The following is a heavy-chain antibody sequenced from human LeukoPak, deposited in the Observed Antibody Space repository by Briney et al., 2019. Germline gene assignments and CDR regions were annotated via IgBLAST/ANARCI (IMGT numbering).Heavy chain of an antibody. Sequence: SETLSHTRLFTRGSISSYYWRWLRPPPAKGVAWIGYIYYSGSTNYNPSLKSRVTISVDTSKNQFSLKLSSVTAADTAVYYCASLSSGWYGGVDWGQGTLVTVSS. D-gene: IGHD6-19*01. CDR3: ASLSSGWYGGVD. V-gene: IGHV4-59*01. CDR1: RGSISSYY. CDR2: IYYSGST. J-gene: IGHJ4*02.